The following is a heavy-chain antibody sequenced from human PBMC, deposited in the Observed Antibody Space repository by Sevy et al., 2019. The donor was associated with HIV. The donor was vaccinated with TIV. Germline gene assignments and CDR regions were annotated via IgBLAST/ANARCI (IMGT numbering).Heavy chain of an antibody. J-gene: IGHJ4*02. D-gene: IGHD3-3*01. V-gene: IGHV3-23*01. CDR1: GFTFSDYA. Sequence: GGSLRLSCAASGFTFSDYAMSWVRQAPGKGLEWVSGVTSTGGSTYFADSVKGRFTISRDNSKNTLYLQMNSLGAEDTAVYYCAKQSPEWLFSFDYWGQGTLVTVFS. CDR3: AKQSPEWLFSFDY. CDR2: VTSTGGST.